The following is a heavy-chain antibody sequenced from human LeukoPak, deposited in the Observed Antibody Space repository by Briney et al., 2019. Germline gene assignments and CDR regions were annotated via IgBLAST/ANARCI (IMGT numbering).Heavy chain of an antibody. J-gene: IGHJ4*02. CDR1: GFTFSSYG. Sequence: PGRSLRLSCAASGFTFSSYGMHWVRQAPGKGLEWVAVIWYDGSNKYYADSVKGRFTISRDNSKNTLYLQMNSLRAEDTAVYYCARDPHSSGWYSIDYWGQGTLVTVSS. CDR3: ARDPHSSGWYSIDY. D-gene: IGHD6-19*01. CDR2: IWYDGSNK. V-gene: IGHV3-33*01.